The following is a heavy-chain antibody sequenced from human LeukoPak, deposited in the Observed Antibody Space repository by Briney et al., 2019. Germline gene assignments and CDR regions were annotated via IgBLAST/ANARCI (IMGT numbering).Heavy chain of an antibody. J-gene: IGHJ5*02. CDR2: VNRVGYT. Sequence: SETLSLPFAVHGASFPCYSWRWIRPSPGKGLEWIGEVNRVGYTIYNPSLKSRVNISIDTSTTQFSLRLSSVTVADTAVYFCARERVVSDYNWFDPWGQGTLVTVSS. D-gene: IGHD6-25*01. CDR1: GASFPCYS. CDR3: ARERVVSDYNWFDP. V-gene: IGHV4-34*01.